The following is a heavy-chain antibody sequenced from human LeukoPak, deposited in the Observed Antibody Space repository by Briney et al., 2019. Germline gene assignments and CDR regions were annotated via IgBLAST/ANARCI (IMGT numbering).Heavy chain of an antibody. CDR3: ARVPPHYYYGSGSYYGGLREFDY. J-gene: IGHJ4*02. CDR1: GGSISSSNYY. CDR2: IYYSGST. V-gene: IGHV4-39*07. Sequence: SETLSLTCTVSGGSISSSNYYWGWIRQPPGKGLEWIGSIYYSGSTYYNPSLKSRVTISVDTSKNQFSLKLSSVTAADTAVYYCARVPPHYYYGSGSYYGGLREFDYWGQGTLVTVSS. D-gene: IGHD3-10*01.